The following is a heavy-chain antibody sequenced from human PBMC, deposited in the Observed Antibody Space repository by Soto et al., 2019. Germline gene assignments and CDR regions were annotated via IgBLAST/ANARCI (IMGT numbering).Heavy chain of an antibody. CDR2: FSYDGINK. Sequence: QVQLVESGGGVVQPGGSLTLSCAASGFTFSSHGMHWVRLAPGRGLEWVAVFSYDGINKHYGDSVKGRFTISRDNSKNTVSPEMNGLRYEDTAVNYCAREQGYGSYGVGDLWGQGTVVTVSS. V-gene: IGHV3-30*03. CDR1: GFTFSSHG. D-gene: IGHD3-10*01. CDR3: AREQGYGSYGVGDL. J-gene: IGHJ4*02.